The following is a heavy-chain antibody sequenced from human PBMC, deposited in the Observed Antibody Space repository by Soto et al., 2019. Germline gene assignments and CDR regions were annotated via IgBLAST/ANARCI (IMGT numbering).Heavy chain of an antibody. Sequence: GSLRLSCAASGFTFSSYSMNWVRQAPGKGLEWVSYISSSSSTIYYADSVKGRFTISRDNAKNSLYLQMNSLRDEDTAVYYCARDLGYSSSSVPFDIWGQGTMVTVSS. J-gene: IGHJ3*02. CDR3: ARDLGYSSSSVPFDI. CDR1: GFTFSSYS. V-gene: IGHV3-48*02. CDR2: ISSSSSTI. D-gene: IGHD6-6*01.